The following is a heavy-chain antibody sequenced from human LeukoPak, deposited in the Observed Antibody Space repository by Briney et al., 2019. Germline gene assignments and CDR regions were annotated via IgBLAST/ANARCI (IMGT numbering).Heavy chain of an antibody. Sequence: SETLSLTCTVSGGSINSYYWSWIRQPAGKGLEWIGRMYTSGSTYYNPSLQSRVTMSVDTSKNQFSLKLSSVTAADTAVYYCARDGNTIFGVVITYYFDYWGQGTLVTVSS. V-gene: IGHV4-4*07. J-gene: IGHJ4*02. CDR1: GGSINSYY. CDR3: ARDGNTIFGVVITYYFDY. D-gene: IGHD3-3*01. CDR2: MYTSGST.